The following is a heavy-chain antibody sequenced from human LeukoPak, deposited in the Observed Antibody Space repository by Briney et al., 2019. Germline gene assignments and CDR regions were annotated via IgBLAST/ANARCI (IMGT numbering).Heavy chain of an antibody. Sequence: GGSLRLSCAPSGFTFSSYAMHWVRQAPGKGREWVAVISYDGGNEYYADSVKGRFTISRDNSKNTLYLQMNSLSAEDTAVYFCASGKYRYGDNWFDPWGQGTLVTVSS. CDR2: ISYDGGNE. CDR1: GFTFSSYA. D-gene: IGHD5-18*01. CDR3: ASGKYRYGDNWFDP. V-gene: IGHV3-30*04. J-gene: IGHJ5*02.